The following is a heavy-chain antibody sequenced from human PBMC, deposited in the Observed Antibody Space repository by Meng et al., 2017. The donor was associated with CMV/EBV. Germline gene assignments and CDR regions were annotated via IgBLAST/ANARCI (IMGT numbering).Heavy chain of an antibody. CDR1: GFTFSTYW. Sequence: GGSLRLSCAASGFTFSTYWMTWVRQAPGKGLEWVANIKQDGSEKYYADSVKGRFTISRDNSKNTLYLQMNSLRAEDTAVYYCAKEYYYGSGSDAIYYYGMDVWGQGTTVTVSS. V-gene: IGHV3-7*01. D-gene: IGHD3-10*01. CDR3: AKEYYYGSGSDAIYYYGMDV. J-gene: IGHJ6*02. CDR2: IKQDGSEK.